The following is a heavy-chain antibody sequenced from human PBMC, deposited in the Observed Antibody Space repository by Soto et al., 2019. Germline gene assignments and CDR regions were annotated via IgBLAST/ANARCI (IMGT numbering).Heavy chain of an antibody. D-gene: IGHD5-12*01. CDR1: GFTVSSNY. Sequence: GGSLRLSCAASGFTVSSNYMSWVRQAPGKGLEWVSVIYSGGSTYYADSVKGRFTISRDNPKNTLYLQMNSLRAEDTAVYYCARGLAPPYSGHDYDAFDIWGQGTMVTVSS. CDR2: IYSGGST. CDR3: ARGLAPPYSGHDYDAFDI. J-gene: IGHJ3*02. V-gene: IGHV3-66*01.